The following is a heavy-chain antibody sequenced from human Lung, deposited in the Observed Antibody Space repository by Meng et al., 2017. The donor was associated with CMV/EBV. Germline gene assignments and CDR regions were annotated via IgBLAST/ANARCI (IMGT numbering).Heavy chain of an antibody. CDR3: VHAAPYYQNYLDY. D-gene: IGHD3-10*01. J-gene: IGHJ4*02. V-gene: IGHV2-5*01. CDR2: IYWNEDK. CDR1: GFSLTTSGVG. Sequence: SGPTLVIPTQTLTLTCTFSGFSLTTSGVGVGWTRQPRGKALEWLTLIYWNEDKRYSTSLKNRLYVTKDTSRNQVVLTLTNMDPADTDTYYCVHAAPYYQNYLDYWGQGALVTVSS.